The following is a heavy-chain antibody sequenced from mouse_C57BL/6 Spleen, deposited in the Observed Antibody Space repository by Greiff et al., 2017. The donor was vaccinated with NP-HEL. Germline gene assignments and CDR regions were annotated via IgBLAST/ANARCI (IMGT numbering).Heavy chain of an antibody. CDR1: GFTFSSYA. J-gene: IGHJ3*01. CDR3: AREGGYYDDDGRGSWFAY. CDR2: ISDGGSYT. D-gene: IGHD2-4*01. V-gene: IGHV5-4*01. Sequence: EVQVVESGGGLVKPGGSLKLSCAASGFTFSSYAMSWVRQTPEKRLEWVATISDGGSYTYYTDNVKGRFPLSTDHAKNNLYLQMGHLKSEYTAMYYCAREGGYYDDDGRGSWFAYWGQGTLVTVSA.